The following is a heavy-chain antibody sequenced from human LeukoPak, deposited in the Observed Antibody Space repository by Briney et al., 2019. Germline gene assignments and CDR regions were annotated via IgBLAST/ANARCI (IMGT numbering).Heavy chain of an antibody. V-gene: IGHV1-69*06. Sequence: GASVKVSCKASGGTFSSYAISWVRQAPGQGLEWMGGIIPIFGTANYAQKFQGRVTITADKSTSTAYMELSSLRSEDTAVYYCAGSGRHTDLLLWFGELRLDYWGQGTLVTVSS. D-gene: IGHD3-10*01. CDR2: IIPIFGTA. J-gene: IGHJ4*02. CDR3: AGSGRHTDLLLWFGELRLDY. CDR1: GGTFSSYA.